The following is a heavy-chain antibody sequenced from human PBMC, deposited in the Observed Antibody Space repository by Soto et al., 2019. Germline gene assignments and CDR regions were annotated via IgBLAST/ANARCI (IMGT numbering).Heavy chain of an antibody. V-gene: IGHV4-34*01. J-gene: IGHJ5*02. CDR1: GGSFSGYY. D-gene: IGHD6-13*01. Sequence: ETLSLTCAVYGGSFSGYYWSWIRQPPGKGLEWIGEINHSGSTNYNPSLKSRVTISVDTSKNQFSLKLSSVTAADTAVYYCARVRHSSSYWFDPWGQGTLVTVSS. CDR2: INHSGST. CDR3: ARVRHSSSYWFDP.